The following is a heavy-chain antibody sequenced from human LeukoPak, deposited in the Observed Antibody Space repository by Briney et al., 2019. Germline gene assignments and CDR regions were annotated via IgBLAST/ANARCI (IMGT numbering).Heavy chain of an antibody. CDR2: IFYVGST. D-gene: IGHD3-22*01. CDR1: GDSIGSHY. V-gene: IGHV4-59*11. J-gene: IGHJ3*02. Sequence: SETLSLTCAVSGDSIGSHYWSWIRQPPGKGLEWIGYIFYVGSTNYNPSLKSRVTISVDTSKNQFSLKLNSVTAADTAVYYCARDYYDSRGEAFDIWGQGTMVTVSS. CDR3: ARDYYDSRGEAFDI.